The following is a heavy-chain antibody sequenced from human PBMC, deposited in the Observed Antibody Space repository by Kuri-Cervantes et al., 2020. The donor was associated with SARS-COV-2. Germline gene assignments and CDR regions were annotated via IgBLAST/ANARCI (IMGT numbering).Heavy chain of an antibody. CDR2: INPNSGGT. Sequence: ASVKVSCKASGYTFTGYYMHWVRQAPGQGLEWMGWINPNSGGTNYAQKFQGRVTMTRDTSISTAYMELSRLRSDDTAVYYCARVLGSSTSCCWGWGQGTLVTVSS. V-gene: IGHV1-2*02. CDR3: ARVLGSSTSCCWG. CDR1: GYTFTGYY. D-gene: IGHD2-2*01. J-gene: IGHJ4*02.